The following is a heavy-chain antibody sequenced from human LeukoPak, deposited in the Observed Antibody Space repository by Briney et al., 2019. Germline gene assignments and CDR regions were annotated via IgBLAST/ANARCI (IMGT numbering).Heavy chain of an antibody. CDR2: ISSGSSTI. CDR3: ARGARGFWSGYYDY. V-gene: IGHV3-48*01. J-gene: IGHJ4*02. Sequence: PGGSLRLSCAASGFTFSSYSMNWVRQAPGKGLEWVSYISSGSSTIYYTDSVKGRFTISRDNAKNSLYLQMNSLRAEDTAVYYCARGARGFWSGYYDYWGQGTLVTVSS. CDR1: GFTFSSYS. D-gene: IGHD3-3*01.